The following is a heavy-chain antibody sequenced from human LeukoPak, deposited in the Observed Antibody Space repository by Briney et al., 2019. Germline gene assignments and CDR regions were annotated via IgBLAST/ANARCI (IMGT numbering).Heavy chain of an antibody. Sequence: PETLSPTCTVSGASISSYFCSWIRLPAGQGLEWIGRIYISGSTNQNPSLKSRVTMPVDTSKNQYSLKLSSVTAADTAVYYCARDPGNYTPGKWFDPWGQGILVTVSS. J-gene: IGHJ5*02. CDR3: ARDPGNYTPGKWFDP. V-gene: IGHV4-4*07. D-gene: IGHD1-7*01. CDR2: IYISGST. CDR1: GASISSYF.